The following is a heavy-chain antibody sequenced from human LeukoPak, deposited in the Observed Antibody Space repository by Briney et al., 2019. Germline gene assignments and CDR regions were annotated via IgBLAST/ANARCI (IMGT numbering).Heavy chain of an antibody. CDR2: IYTSGST. CDR1: GGSISSGSYY. CDR3: ARVSAADTSSDYYYYYYMDV. Sequence: SETLSLTCTVSGGSISSGSYYWSWIRQPAGKGLEWIGRIYTSGSTNYNPSLKSRVTISVDTSKNQFSLKLSSVTAADTAVYYCARVSAADTSSDYYYYYYMDVWGKGTTVTISS. D-gene: IGHD6-13*01. V-gene: IGHV4-61*02. J-gene: IGHJ6*03.